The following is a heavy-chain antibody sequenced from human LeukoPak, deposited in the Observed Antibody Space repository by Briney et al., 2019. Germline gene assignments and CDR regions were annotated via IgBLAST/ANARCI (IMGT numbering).Heavy chain of an antibody. CDR2: INQSGST. J-gene: IGHJ6*03. CDR1: GGSFSGYY. D-gene: IGHD3-3*01. CDR3: VRAIFGVVLPTKHYYYYMDV. V-gene: IGHV4-34*01. Sequence: SETLSLTCAVYGGSFSGYYWSWIRQPPGKGLEWIGEINQSGSTNYNPSLKSRVTISVDTSKNQFSLKLSPVTAADTAVYYCVRAIFGVVLPTKHYYYYMDVWGKGTTVTVSS.